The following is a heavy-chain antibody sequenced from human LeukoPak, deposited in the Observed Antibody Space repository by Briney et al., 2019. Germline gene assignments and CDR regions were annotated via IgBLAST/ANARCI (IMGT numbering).Heavy chain of an antibody. D-gene: IGHD1-26*01. CDR1: GGSFSSYY. V-gene: IGHV4-59*01. Sequence: SETLSLTCTVSGGSFSSYYWNWIRQPPEKGLEWIGYIYHSGSTNYNPSLKSRVTISVDTSKNQFSLKLSSVTAADTAVYYCARTGWETYYFDSWGQGTLVTVSS. CDR2: IYHSGST. CDR3: ARTGWETYYFDS. J-gene: IGHJ4*02.